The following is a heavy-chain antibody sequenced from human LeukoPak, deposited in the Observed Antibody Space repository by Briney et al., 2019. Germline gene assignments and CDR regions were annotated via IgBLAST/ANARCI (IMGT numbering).Heavy chain of an antibody. D-gene: IGHD3-10*01. CDR2: INWNGGST. V-gene: IGHV3-20*04. J-gene: IGHJ4*02. Sequence: GGSLRLSCAASGFTFDDYGMSWVRHAPGKGLEWVSGINWNGGSTGYADSVKGRFTISRDNAKKSLYLEMNSLRAEDTALYYCARDGASGSYYTTVSGWGQGTLVTVSS. CDR1: GFTFDDYG. CDR3: ARDGASGSYYTTVSG.